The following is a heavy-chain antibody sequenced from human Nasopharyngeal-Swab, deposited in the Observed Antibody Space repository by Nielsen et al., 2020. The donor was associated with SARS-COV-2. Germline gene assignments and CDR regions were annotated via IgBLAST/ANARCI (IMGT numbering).Heavy chain of an antibody. V-gene: IGHV4-61*02. D-gene: IGHD5-18*01. J-gene: IGHJ3*02. CDR1: GGSISSGSYY. Sequence: SETLSLTCTASGGSISSGSYYWSWIRQPAGKGLEWIGRIYTSGSTNYNPSLKSRVTISVDTSKNQFSLKLSSVTAADTAVYYCARDNTAMDSGAFDIWGQGTMVTVSS. CDR2: IYTSGST. CDR3: ARDNTAMDSGAFDI.